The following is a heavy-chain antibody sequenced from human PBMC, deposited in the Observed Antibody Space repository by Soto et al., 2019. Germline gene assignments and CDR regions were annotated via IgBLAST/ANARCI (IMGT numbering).Heavy chain of an antibody. D-gene: IGHD4-4*01. CDR3: ARNYIKLSTPQNWFDP. J-gene: IGHJ5*02. Sequence: ASVKVSCKASGYTFTSYYIHWVRQAPGQGLEWMGIIDPSGGSTTYKEKFQGRLTMTWDTSTSTVYMELNSLRSEDTAVYYCARNYIKLSTPQNWFDPWGQGTLVTVSS. V-gene: IGHV1-46*01. CDR1: GYTFTSYY. CDR2: IDPSGGST.